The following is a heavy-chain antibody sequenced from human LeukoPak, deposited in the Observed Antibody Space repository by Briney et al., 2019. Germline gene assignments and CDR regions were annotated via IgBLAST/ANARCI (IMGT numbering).Heavy chain of an antibody. CDR2: IYPGDSDT. V-gene: IGHV5-51*01. Sequence: GESLKISCKGSGYSFTNYWIDWVRQTPGKGLEWMGIIYPGDSDTRYSPSFQGQVTISADKSISTAYLQWSSLKASDTAIYYCARAQSGCDAFDIWGQGTMVTVSS. CDR3: ARAQSGCDAFDI. CDR1: GYSFTNYW. J-gene: IGHJ3*02. D-gene: IGHD6-19*01.